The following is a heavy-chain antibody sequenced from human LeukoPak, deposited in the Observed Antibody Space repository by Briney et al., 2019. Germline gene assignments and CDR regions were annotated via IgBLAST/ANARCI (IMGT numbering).Heavy chain of an antibody. V-gene: IGHV3-33*01. J-gene: IGHJ6*02. D-gene: IGHD3-22*01. Sequence: GGSLRLSCAASGFTFSSYGMHWVRQAPGKGLEWVAVIWYDGSNKYYADSVKGRFTISRDNSKNTLYLQMNSLRAEDTAVYYCARGRITMIVVGPNYGMDVWGQGATVTVSS. CDR2: IWYDGSNK. CDR3: ARGRITMIVVGPNYGMDV. CDR1: GFTFSSYG.